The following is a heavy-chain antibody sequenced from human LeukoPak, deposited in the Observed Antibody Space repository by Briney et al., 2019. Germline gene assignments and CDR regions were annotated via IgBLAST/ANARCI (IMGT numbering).Heavy chain of an antibody. V-gene: IGHV3-23*01. CDR3: AKALGIAVAGNAFDI. D-gene: IGHD6-19*01. CDR1: GFTISSYA. CDR2: ISGSGGST. Sequence: PGGSLRLSCAASGFTISSYARSWDRQAPGKGLEWVSAISGSGGSTYYADPVKGRITISTDNSKNTLYLQMTSRRAEDTAVYYCAKALGIAVAGNAFDIWGQGTMVTVSS. J-gene: IGHJ3*02.